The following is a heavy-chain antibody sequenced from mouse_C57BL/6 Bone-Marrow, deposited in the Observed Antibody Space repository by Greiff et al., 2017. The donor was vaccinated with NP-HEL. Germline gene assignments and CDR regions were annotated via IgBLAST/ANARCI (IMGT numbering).Heavy chain of an antibody. D-gene: IGHD1-1*01. V-gene: IGHV12-3*01. CDR3: AGDTGRPFYWYFDV. J-gene: IGHJ1*03. CDR2: ITHSGET. CDR1: GFPITSGYY. Sequence: VKLQESGPGLVKPSQSLFLTCSITGFPITSGYYWIWIRQSPGKPLEWMGYITHSGETFYNPSLQSPISITREPSKNQFFLQLNSVTTEDTAMYYCAGDTGRPFYWYFDVWGTGTTVTVSS.